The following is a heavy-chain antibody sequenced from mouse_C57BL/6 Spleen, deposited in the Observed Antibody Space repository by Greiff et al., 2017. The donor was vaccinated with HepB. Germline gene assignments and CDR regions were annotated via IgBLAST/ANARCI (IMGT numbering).Heavy chain of an antibody. CDR2: INPGSGGT. J-gene: IGHJ3*01. CDR1: GYAFTNYL. V-gene: IGHV1-54*01. Sequence: VQLQQSGAELVRPGTSVKVSCKASGYAFTNYLIEWVKQRPGQGLEWIGVINPGSGGTNYNEKFKGKATLTADKSSSTAYMQLSSLTSEDSAVYFCARSEGYLLFAYWGQGTLVTVSA. CDR3: ARSEGYLLFAY. D-gene: IGHD2-2*01.